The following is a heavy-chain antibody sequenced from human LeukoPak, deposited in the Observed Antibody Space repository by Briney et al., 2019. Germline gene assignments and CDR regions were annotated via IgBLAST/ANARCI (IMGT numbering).Heavy chain of an antibody. D-gene: IGHD5-18*01. J-gene: IGHJ4*02. Sequence: PGGSLTLSCAASGFTFSSYALNWVRQAPGKGLEWLSYVSSSDTTIYCADSVKGRFTISRDNAENSLYLQMNSLRAEDTAVYYCARGYTYGDYWGQGTLVTVSS. CDR2: VSSSDTTI. CDR1: GFTFSSYA. CDR3: ARGYTYGDY. V-gene: IGHV3-48*03.